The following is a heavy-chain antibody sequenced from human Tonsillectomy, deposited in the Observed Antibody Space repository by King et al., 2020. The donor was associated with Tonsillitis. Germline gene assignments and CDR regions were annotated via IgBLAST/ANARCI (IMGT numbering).Heavy chain of an antibody. CDR1: GFTFSSCG. Sequence: VQLVESGGGVVQPGRSLRLSCAASGFTFSSCGMHWVRQAPGKGLAWVALVSYDGSNKYYADSVKGRFTISRDNSKNTLYLQMNSLRAEDTAVYYCAKDRADCSGGSCYYYYYYYGMDVWGQGTTVTVSS. D-gene: IGHD2-15*01. V-gene: IGHV3-30*18. CDR2: VSYDGSNK. CDR3: AKDRADCSGGSCYYYYYYYGMDV. J-gene: IGHJ6*02.